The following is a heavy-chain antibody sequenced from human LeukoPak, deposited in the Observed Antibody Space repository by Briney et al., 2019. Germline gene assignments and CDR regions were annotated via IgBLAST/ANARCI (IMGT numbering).Heavy chain of an antibody. J-gene: IGHJ6*03. CDR2: ISSSGSTI. CDR3: ARTAHYDYVWGNHYYYYMDV. D-gene: IGHD3-16*01. Sequence: GGSLRLSCAASGFTFSSYEMNWVRQAPGKGLEWVSYISSSGSTIYYADSVKGRFTISRDNAKNSLYLQMNSLRAEDTAVYYCARTAHYDYVWGNHYYYYMDVWGKGTTVTVSS. V-gene: IGHV3-48*03. CDR1: GFTFSSYE.